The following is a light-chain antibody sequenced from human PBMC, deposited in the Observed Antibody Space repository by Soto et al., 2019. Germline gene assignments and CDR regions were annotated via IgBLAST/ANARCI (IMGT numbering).Light chain of an antibody. CDR2: GAS. CDR1: QSVSSSY. CDR3: QQYGTSRWT. V-gene: IGKV3-20*01. Sequence: ESVLTQSPGTLSLSPGERATLSCRASQSVSSSYLAWYQQKPGQAPRLLIYGASSRATGIPDRFSGSGSGTDFTLTISRLEPGDFAVYYCQQYGTSRWTFGQGTKVEIK. J-gene: IGKJ1*01.